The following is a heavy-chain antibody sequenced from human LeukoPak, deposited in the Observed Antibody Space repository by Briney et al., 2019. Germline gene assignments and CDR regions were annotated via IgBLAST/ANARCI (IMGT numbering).Heavy chain of an antibody. CDR1: VFTFSNYW. CDR3: ARGGHRQKEF. CDR2: IKPDGSGK. J-gene: IGHJ4*02. D-gene: IGHD3-10*01. Sequence: GGSLRLSCAASVFTFSNYWMTCVRQSPGGGVEWVAMIKPDGSGKYHVDSVKGRFTISRDNAKNSLYLQMSSLRAEDTAVYYCARGGHRQKEFWGQGTLVTVSS. V-gene: IGHV3-7*01.